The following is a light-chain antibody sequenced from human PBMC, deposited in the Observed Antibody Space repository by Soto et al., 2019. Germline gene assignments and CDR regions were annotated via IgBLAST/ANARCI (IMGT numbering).Light chain of an antibody. V-gene: IGKV3-15*01. CDR1: QSVSSN. CDR3: QQYNKWPLT. CDR2: VTS. Sequence: EIVMTQSLATLSVSPGERATLSCRASQSVSSNLAWYQQKPGQAPRLLIYVTSTRATGIPARFSGSGSGTDFTLTISTLQSEDFAVYYCQQYNKWPLTFGGGTKVEIK. J-gene: IGKJ4*01.